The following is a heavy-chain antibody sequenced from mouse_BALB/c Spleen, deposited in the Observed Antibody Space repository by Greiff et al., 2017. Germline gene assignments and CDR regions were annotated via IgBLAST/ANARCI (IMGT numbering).Heavy chain of an antibody. Sequence: EVQLQQSGTVLARPGASVKMSCKASGYTFTSYWMHWVKQRPGQGLEWIGAIYPGNSDTSYNQKFKGKAKLTAVTSTSTAYMELSSLTNEDSAVYYCTRDYGSSYAFYAMDYWGQGTSVTVSS. CDR1: GYTFTSYW. CDR3: TRDYGSSYAFYAMDY. V-gene: IGHV1-5*01. CDR2: IYPGNSDT. D-gene: IGHD1-1*01. J-gene: IGHJ4*01.